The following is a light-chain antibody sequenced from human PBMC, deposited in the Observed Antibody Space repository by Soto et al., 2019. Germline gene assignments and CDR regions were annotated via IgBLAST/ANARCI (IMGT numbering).Light chain of an antibody. J-gene: IGLJ1*01. Sequence: QSALTQPASVSGSPGQSITISCTGSSSDVGGYNYVSWYQHHPGKVPKLLISEVDIRPSGVSSRFSGSKSGNTASLTISGLQADAEADYYCTSYTSVKTGVFGTGTKLTVL. CDR2: EVD. V-gene: IGLV2-14*01. CDR1: SSDVGGYNY. CDR3: TSYTSVKTGV.